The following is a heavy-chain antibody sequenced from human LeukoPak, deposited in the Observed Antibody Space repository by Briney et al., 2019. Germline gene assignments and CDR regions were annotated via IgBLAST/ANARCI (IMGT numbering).Heavy chain of an antibody. CDR2: VYYSGTT. CDR1: GGSISSSSYY. CDR3: ARSPYSRSIDY. V-gene: IGHV4-61*05. J-gene: IGHJ4*02. Sequence: SETLSLTCTVSGGSISSSSYYWNWIRQAPGKGLEWIGNVYYSGTTNYNPSLKSRVTISVDTSKNQFSLKLSSVTAADTAVYYCARSPYSRSIDYWGQGTLVTVSS. D-gene: IGHD6-13*01.